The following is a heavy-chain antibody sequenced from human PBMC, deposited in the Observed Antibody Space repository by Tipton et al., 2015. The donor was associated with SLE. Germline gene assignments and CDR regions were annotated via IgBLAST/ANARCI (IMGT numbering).Heavy chain of an antibody. CDR1: GGSISSSSYY. CDR3: ARDRGYCGATSCYLDS. D-gene: IGHD2-15*01. V-gene: IGHV4-39*07. J-gene: IGHJ4*02. Sequence: TLSLTCTVSGGSISSSSYYWGWIRQPPGKGLEWIGSIYYSGSTYYNPSLKSRVTISVDTSKSQFSLTLRSVTAADTAVYFCARDRGYCGATSCYLDSWGQGTLVTVSS. CDR2: IYYSGST.